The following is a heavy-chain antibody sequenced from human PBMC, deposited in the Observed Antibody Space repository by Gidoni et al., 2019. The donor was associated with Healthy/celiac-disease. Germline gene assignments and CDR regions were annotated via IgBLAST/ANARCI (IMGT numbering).Heavy chain of an antibody. CDR1: GFTFSSYS. D-gene: IGHD2-8*01. Sequence: EVQLVESGGGLVQPGGSLRLSCAASGFTFSSYSMNWVRQAPGKGLEWVSYISSSSSTIYYADYVKGRFTISRDNAKNSLYLQMNSLRAEDTAVYYCARASDIVLMVYATRVGYYYYGMDVWGQGTTVTVSS. V-gene: IGHV3-48*01. CDR3: ARASDIVLMVYATRVGYYYYGMDV. J-gene: IGHJ6*02. CDR2: ISSSSSTI.